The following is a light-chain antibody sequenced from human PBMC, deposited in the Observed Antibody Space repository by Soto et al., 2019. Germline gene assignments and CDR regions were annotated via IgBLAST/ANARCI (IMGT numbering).Light chain of an antibody. V-gene: IGKV3-20*01. CDR2: GAS. CDR1: QSVSSSY. Sequence: EIVITQSPGTLSLSPGERATLSCRASQSVSSSYLAWYQQKPGQAPRLLIYGASSRATGIPDRFSGSGSGTDLTIIISRLESEDFEVYYCQQYGTSPWTFGQGTKVDIK. CDR3: QQYGTSPWT. J-gene: IGKJ1*01.